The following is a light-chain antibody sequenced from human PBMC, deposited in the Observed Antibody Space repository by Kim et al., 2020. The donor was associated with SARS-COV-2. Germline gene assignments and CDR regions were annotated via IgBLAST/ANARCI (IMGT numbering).Light chain of an antibody. Sequence: EIVMTQSPATLSVSPGERATLSCRASQSVSSNLAWYQQKPGQAPRLLIYGASTRATGIPARFSGSGSGTEFTLTISSLQSEDFAVYYCQQYNIRSTFGPGTKVDIK. J-gene: IGKJ3*01. V-gene: IGKV3-15*01. CDR2: GAS. CDR3: QQYNIRST. CDR1: QSVSSN.